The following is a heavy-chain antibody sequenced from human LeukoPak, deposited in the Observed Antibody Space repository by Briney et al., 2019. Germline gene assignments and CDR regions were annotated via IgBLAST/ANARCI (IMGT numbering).Heavy chain of an antibody. V-gene: IGHV3-53*01. CDR1: GFTVSSNY. J-gene: IGHJ4*02. CDR2: IYSGGST. D-gene: IGHD2-15*01. CDR3: ARGPRAQYSLRSCWGLFDY. Sequence: GGSLRLSCAASGFTVSSNYMSWVRQAPGKGLEWVSVIYSGGSTYYADSVKGRFTISRDNSKNTLYLQMNSLRAEDTAVYYCARGPRAQYSLRSCWGLFDYWGQGTLVTVSS.